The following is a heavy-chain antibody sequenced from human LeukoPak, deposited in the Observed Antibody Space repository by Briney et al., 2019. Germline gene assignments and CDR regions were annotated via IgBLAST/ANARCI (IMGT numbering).Heavy chain of an antibody. D-gene: IGHD3-22*01. V-gene: IGHV2-5*01. CDR2: ISWYDDK. Sequence: ESGPTLVNPTQSLTLTCTFSVFSLSTSAVGVGWIRQPPGKALEGLALISWYDDKRYSPSLKSRLTITKDTSKNQVVLTMTNMDPVDTATYYCAHLYYYDSSGYYKRRQAFDIWGQGTMVTVSS. CDR3: AHLYYYDSSGYYKRRQAFDI. CDR1: VFSLSTSAVG. J-gene: IGHJ3*02.